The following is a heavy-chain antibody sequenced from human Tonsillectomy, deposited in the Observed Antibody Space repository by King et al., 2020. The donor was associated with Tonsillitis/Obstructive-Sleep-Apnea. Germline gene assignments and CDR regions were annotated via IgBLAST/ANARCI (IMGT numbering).Heavy chain of an antibody. V-gene: IGHV3-7*04. J-gene: IGHJ4*02. Sequence: VQLVESGGGLVQPGGSLRLSCAASGFTFRSYWMSWVRQAPGKGLEWVANIKQDGSEKYYVDSVKGRFTISRDNAKNPVYLQMNSLRAEDTAVYYCARGSDSNYVGAGRFFDYWGQGALVTVSS. CDR3: ARGSDSNYVGAGRFFDY. CDR2: IKQDGSEK. D-gene: IGHD4-11*01. CDR1: GFTFRSYW.